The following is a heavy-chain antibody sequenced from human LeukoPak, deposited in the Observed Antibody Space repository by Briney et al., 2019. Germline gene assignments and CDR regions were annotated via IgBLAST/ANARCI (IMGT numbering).Heavy chain of an antibody. CDR1: GFTFSSYG. CDR3: ARSGYTYGVNDMDV. D-gene: IGHD5-18*01. J-gene: IGHJ6*02. V-gene: IGHV3-30*03. Sequence: PGRSLRLSCAASGFTFSSYGMHWVRQAPGKGLEWVAVISYDGSNKYYADSVKGRFTISRDNSKNTLYLQMNSLRAEDTAVYYCARSGYTYGVNDMDVWGQGTTVTVSS. CDR2: ISYDGSNK.